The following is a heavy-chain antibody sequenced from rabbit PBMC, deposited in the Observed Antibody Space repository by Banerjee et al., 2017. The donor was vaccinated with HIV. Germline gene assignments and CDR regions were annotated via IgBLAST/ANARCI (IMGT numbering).Heavy chain of an antibody. CDR2: IYNGDGST. V-gene: IGHV1S47*01. CDR3: ARENNDWEYFNL. D-gene: IGHD2-1*01. CDR1: GFDFSSNA. J-gene: IGHJ4*01. Sequence: QEQLEESGGDLVKPEGSLTLTCTASGFDFSSNAMCWVRQAPGKRPEWIACIYNGDGSTYYATWVNGRFSISRSTSLNTVTLQMTSLTAADTATYFCARENNDWEYFNLWGQGTLVTVS.